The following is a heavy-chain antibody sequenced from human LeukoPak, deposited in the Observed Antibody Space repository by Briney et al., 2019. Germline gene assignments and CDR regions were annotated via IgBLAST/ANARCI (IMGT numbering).Heavy chain of an antibody. D-gene: IGHD1-26*01. Sequence: GGSLRLSCAASGFTFSTYGMNWVRQAPGKGLEWVAVISYDGSNKYYADSVKGRFTISRDNSKNTLYLQMNSLRAEDTAVYYCARGGLVGATGPIDYWGQGTLVTVSS. J-gene: IGHJ4*02. CDR2: ISYDGSNK. V-gene: IGHV3-30*03. CDR3: ARGGLVGATGPIDY. CDR1: GFTFSTYG.